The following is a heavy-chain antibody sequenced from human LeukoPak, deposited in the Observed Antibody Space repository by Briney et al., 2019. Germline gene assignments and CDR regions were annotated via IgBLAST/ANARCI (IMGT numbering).Heavy chain of an antibody. CDR1: GFTFRSYA. Sequence: PGGSLRLSCAASGFTFRSYAMSWVRQAPGKGLEWVSYISSSGSTIYYADSVKGRFTISRDNAKNSLYLQMNSLRAEDTAVYYCARIASQTHDYWGQGTLVTVSS. CDR3: ARIASQTHDY. V-gene: IGHV3-48*03. CDR2: ISSSGSTI. D-gene: IGHD2-2*01. J-gene: IGHJ4*02.